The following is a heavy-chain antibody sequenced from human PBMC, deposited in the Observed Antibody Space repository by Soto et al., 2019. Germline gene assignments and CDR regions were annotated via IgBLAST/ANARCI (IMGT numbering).Heavy chain of an antibody. V-gene: IGHV4-34*01. CDR1: GGSFSGYY. J-gene: IGHJ3*02. D-gene: IGHD3-10*01. CDR3: ARGRNGYYYGSGTKGAFDI. Sequence: ASETLSLTCAVYGGSFSGYYWSWIRQPPGKGLEWIGEINHSGSTNYNPSLKSRVTISVDTSKNQFSLKLSSVTAADTAVYYCARGRNGYYYGSGTKGAFDIWGQGTMVTVSS. CDR2: INHSGST.